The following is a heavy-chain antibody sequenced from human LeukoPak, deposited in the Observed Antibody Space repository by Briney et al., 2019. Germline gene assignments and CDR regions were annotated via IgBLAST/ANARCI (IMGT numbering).Heavy chain of an antibody. Sequence: GESLKTSCQGSGYSFTTYWIGWVRQMPGKGLEWMGIIYPGDSENRYRPSFQARATISADKSISTGYLQWSSLKASDTAIYYCARRLIFGEVINGFDPWGQGTLVTVSS. D-gene: IGHD3-3*01. J-gene: IGHJ5*02. CDR3: ARRLIFGEVINGFDP. CDR2: IYPGDSEN. V-gene: IGHV5-51*01. CDR1: GYSFTTYW.